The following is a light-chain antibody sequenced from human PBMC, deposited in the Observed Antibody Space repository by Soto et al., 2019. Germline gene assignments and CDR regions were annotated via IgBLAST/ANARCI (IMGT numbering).Light chain of an antibody. CDR2: TAS. V-gene: IGKV1-39*01. J-gene: IGKJ1*01. Sequence: DIQMTQSPSSLSTSVGDRVTITCRASQSISTYLNWYQQKPGKAPKLLIYTASSLQSGVPSRFSGSGSGTNFTLTIRSLQPEDFATYCCQHSYIAPWTFGQGTKVEIK. CDR3: QHSYIAPWT. CDR1: QSISTY.